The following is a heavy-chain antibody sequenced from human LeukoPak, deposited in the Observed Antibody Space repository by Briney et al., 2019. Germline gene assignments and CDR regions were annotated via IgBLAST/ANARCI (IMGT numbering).Heavy chain of an antibody. J-gene: IGHJ4*02. CDR2: IYTSGST. D-gene: IGHD3-9*01. V-gene: IGHV4-4*07. Sequence: KTSETLSLTCTVSGGSISSYYWSWIRQPAGKGLEWIGCIYTSGSTNYNPSLKSRVTMSVGTSKNQFSLKLSSVTAADTAVYYCARQFSRYFESWGQGLLVSVSS. CDR3: ARQFSRYFES. CDR1: GGSISSYY.